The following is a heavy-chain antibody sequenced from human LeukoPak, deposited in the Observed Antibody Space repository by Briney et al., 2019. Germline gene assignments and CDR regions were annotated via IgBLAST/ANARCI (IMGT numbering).Heavy chain of an antibody. V-gene: IGHV1-3*04. CDR2: INSGNGNT. J-gene: IGHJ5*02. D-gene: IGHD6-13*01. CDR3: ARDVGGRWGSSFNWFDP. CDR1: GYNFTTYS. Sequence: ASVKVSCKASGYNFTTYSMHWVRQAPGQRLEWMGWINSGNGNTKYSLKFQGRVTITRDTSASTAYMELSSLRSEDTAVYYCARDVGGRWGSSFNWFDPWGQGTLVTVSS.